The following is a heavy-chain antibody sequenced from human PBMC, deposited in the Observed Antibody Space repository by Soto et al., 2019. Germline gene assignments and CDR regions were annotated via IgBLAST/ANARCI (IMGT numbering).Heavy chain of an antibody. CDR2: ISGDGDSK. D-gene: IGHD6-13*01. J-gene: IGHJ4*02. CDR1: GFTFSSYA. CDR3: AKDTLQSTSWYEYFAY. V-gene: IGHV3-23*01. Sequence: EVQLLESGGGLVQPGGSLRLSCAASGFTFSSYAMSWVRQAPGKGLEWVSDISGDGDSKYYADSAKGRFAISRDNSKNTLYLQMNSLRAEDTALYYCAKDTLQSTSWYEYFAYWGQGTLVTVSS.